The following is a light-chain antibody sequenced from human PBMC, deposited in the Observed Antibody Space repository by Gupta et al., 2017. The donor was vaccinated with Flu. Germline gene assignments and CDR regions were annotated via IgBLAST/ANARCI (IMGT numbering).Light chain of an antibody. CDR2: EVS. V-gene: IGLV2-14*01. CDR3: SSFTTSGTYV. CDR1: SSDVGAYNY. Sequence: QSALTQPASVSGSPGQSITISCSGTSSDVGAYNYVSWYQQYPGKAPKLVIYEVSNRPSGVSNRVSGSKSGNTGSLTISGLQAEDEADYYCSSFTTSGTYVFGAGTDVTVL. J-gene: IGLJ1*01.